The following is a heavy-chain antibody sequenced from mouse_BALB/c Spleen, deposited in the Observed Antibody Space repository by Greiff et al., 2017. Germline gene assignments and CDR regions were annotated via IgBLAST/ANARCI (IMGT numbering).Heavy chain of an antibody. V-gene: IGHV2-9*02. Sequence: LQESGPGLVAPSQSLSITCTVSGFSLTSYGVHWVRQPPGKGLEWLGVIWAGGSTNYNSALMSRLSISKDNSKSQVFLKMNSLQTDDTAMYYCARDGYYKRYFDVGGAGTTVTVSS. D-gene: IGHD2-3*01. CDR3: ARDGYYKRYFDV. J-gene: IGHJ1*01. CDR1: GFSLTSYG. CDR2: IWAGGST.